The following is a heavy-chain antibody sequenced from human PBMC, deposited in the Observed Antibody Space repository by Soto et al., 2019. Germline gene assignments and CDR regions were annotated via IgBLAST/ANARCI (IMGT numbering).Heavy chain of an antibody. Sequence: EVQLLESGGALVQPGGSLRLSCATSGFTCSNYAMSWVRQAPGKGLEWVSAMRGTGGITYYADSVKGRFTISRDTSKSTVYLQMNSLRAEATALSYWGRNLRPEGASGDFWVQGAMVTFAS. D-gene: IGHD1-1*01. J-gene: IGHJ4*02. CDR2: MRGTGGIT. CDR3: GRNLRPEGASGDF. CDR1: GFTCSNYA. V-gene: IGHV3-23*01.